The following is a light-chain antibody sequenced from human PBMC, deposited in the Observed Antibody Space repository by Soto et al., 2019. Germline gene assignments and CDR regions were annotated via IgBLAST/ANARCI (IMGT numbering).Light chain of an antibody. J-gene: IGKJ1*01. CDR3: MQALQTPWT. V-gene: IGKV2-28*01. Sequence: DIVVTQSPLSLPVTPGEPASISCRSSQSLLRTTNGKTYLSWYLQKPGQSPQLLIYLAFNRASGVPERFSGSGSGPDFTLKISRVEPEDVGVYYCMQALQTPWTFGQGTKVEIK. CDR2: LAF. CDR1: QSLLRTTNGKTY.